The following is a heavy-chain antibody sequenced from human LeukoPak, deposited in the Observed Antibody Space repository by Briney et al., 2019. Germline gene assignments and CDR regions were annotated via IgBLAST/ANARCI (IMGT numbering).Heavy chain of an antibody. CDR3: ARDGEMATILGNWFDP. CDR2: IIPIFGTA. CDR1: GGTFSSYA. J-gene: IGHJ5*02. V-gene: IGHV1-69*13. Sequence: SVKVSCKASGGTFSSYAMSWVRQAPGRGLEWMGGIIPIFGTANYAQKFQGRVTITADESTSTAYMELSSLRSEDTAVYYCARDGEMATILGNWFDPWGQGTLVTVSS. D-gene: IGHD5-24*01.